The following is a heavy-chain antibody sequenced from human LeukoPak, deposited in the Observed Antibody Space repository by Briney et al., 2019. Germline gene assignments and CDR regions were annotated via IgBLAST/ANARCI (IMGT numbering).Heavy chain of an antibody. Sequence: ASVKVSCKASGYTFTSYGISWVRQAPGQGLEWMGWISAYNGNTNYAQKLQGRVTMTTDTSTSTAYMELRSLRSDDTAVYYCARDRRRWGYVWGSYRHYYFDYWGQGTLVTVSS. CDR1: GYTFTSYG. J-gene: IGHJ4*02. CDR2: ISAYNGNT. V-gene: IGHV1-18*01. D-gene: IGHD3-16*02. CDR3: ARDRRRWGYVWGSYRHYYFDY.